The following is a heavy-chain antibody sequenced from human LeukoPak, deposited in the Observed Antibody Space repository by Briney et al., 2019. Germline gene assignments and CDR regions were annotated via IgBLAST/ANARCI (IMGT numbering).Heavy chain of an antibody. V-gene: IGHV4-59*11. J-gene: IGHJ4*02. CDR2: IYYTGTT. D-gene: IGHD5-18*01. CDR3: ARDRDTAMVYLDY. Sequence: SETLSLTCSVSGVSISNHYWSWIRQPPGKGLEWIGYIYYTGTTRYSPALKSRVTISVDTSKNQFSLKLSSVTAADTAVYYCARDRDTAMVYLDYWGQGTLVTVSS. CDR1: GVSISNHY.